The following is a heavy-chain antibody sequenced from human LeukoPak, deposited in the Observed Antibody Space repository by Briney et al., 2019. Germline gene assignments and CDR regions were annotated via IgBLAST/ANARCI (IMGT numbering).Heavy chain of an antibody. CDR1: GFTFSSYA. D-gene: IGHD5-18*01. CDR3: AKDKVDTGIDYFDY. Sequence: GGSLRLSCAASGFTFSSYAMSWVRRAPGKGLEWVSAISGSGGSTYSADSVKGRFTISRDNSKNTLYLQMNSLRAEDTAVYYCAKDKVDTGIDYFDYWGQGTLVTVSS. CDR2: ISGSGGST. J-gene: IGHJ4*02. V-gene: IGHV3-23*01.